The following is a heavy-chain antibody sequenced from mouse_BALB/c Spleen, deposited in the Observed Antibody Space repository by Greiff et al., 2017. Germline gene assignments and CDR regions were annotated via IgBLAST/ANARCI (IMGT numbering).Heavy chain of an antibody. CDR1: GYSIPSHYA. D-gene: IGHD3-2*02. CDR2: ISYSGST. Sequence: VKLEESGPGLVKPSQSLSLTCTVTGYSIPSHYAWNGIRQFPGNKLEGMGRISYSGSTSYNPSLKSRISITRDTSKNQFFLQLNSLTTEDTATYYCARGILSRFDYWGQGTTLTVSS. V-gene: IGHV3-2*02. CDR3: ARGILSRFDY. J-gene: IGHJ2*01.